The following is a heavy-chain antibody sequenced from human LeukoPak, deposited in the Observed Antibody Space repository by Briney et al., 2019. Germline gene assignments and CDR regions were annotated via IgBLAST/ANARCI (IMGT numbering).Heavy chain of an antibody. CDR1: GYTFTIYG. CDR3: ARDGRGDAVAVGFDP. D-gene: IGHD6-19*01. Sequence: GASVTVSFTASGYTFTIYGISWVRQAPGQGLEWMGWISAYNGNTNYAQKLQGRVTMTTDTSTSTAYMELRSLRSDDTAVYYCARDGRGDAVAVGFDPWGQGTLVTVSS. V-gene: IGHV1-18*01. J-gene: IGHJ5*02. CDR2: ISAYNGNT.